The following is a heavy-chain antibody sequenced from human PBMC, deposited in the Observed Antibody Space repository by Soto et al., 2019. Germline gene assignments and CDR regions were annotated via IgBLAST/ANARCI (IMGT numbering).Heavy chain of an antibody. CDR3: ALVVAATLGAFDI. CDR1: GGSISSSSYY. Sequence: PSETLSLTCTVSGGSISSSSYYWGWIRQPPGKGLEWIGSIYYSGSTYYNPSLKNQVTISVDTSKKQFSLKLSSVTAADTAVYYCALVVAATLGAFDIWGQGTMVTVSS. V-gene: IGHV4-39*01. CDR2: IYYSGST. D-gene: IGHD2-15*01. J-gene: IGHJ3*02.